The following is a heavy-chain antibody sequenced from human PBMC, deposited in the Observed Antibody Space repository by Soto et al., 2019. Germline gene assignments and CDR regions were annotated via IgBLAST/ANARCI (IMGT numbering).Heavy chain of an antibody. CDR2: ISGSGGST. D-gene: IGHD6-19*01. J-gene: IGHJ4*02. V-gene: IGHV3-23*01. Sequence: GGSLRLSCAASGFTFSSYAMSWVRQAPGKGLEWVSAISGSGGSTYYADSVKGRFTISRDNSKNTLYLQMNSLRAEDTAVYYCAKRSGVAGISYYFDYWGQGTLVTVSS. CDR1: GFTFSSYA. CDR3: AKRSGVAGISYYFDY.